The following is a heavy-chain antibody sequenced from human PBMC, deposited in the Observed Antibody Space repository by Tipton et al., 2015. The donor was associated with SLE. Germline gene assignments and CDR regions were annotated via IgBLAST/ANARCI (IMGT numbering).Heavy chain of an antibody. D-gene: IGHD3-10*01. CDR1: GFAFSNYA. J-gene: IGHJ4*02. CDR2: VSGGGGAT. Sequence: LSCTASGFAFSNYAMSWVRQAPGKGLEWVSTVSGGGGATYYADSVKGRFTISRDNFKNTLSLQMNSLRAEDSAVYFCAKDLRGSYTPSLFDYWGQGTLITVSS. V-gene: IGHV3-23*01. CDR3: AKDLRGSYTPSLFDY.